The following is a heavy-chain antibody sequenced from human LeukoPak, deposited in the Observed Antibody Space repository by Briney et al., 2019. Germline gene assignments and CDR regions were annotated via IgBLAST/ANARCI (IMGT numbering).Heavy chain of an antibody. J-gene: IGHJ3*02. CDR1: GGSISSGDYY. CDR3: AREAVGHYDFWSGYYRRDAFDI. V-gene: IGHV4-30-4*08. CDR2: IYYSGST. D-gene: IGHD3-3*01. Sequence: SETLSLTCTVSGGSISSGDYYWSWIRQPPGKGLEWIGYIYYSGSTYYNPSLKSRVTISVDTSKNQFSLKLSSVTAADTAVYYCAREAVGHYDFWSGYYRRDAFDIWGQGTMVTVSS.